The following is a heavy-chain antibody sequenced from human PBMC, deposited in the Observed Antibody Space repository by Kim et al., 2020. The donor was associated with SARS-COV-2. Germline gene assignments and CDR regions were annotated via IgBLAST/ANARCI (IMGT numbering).Heavy chain of an antibody. D-gene: IGHD3-3*01. Sequence: STYYADSVRGRFTISRDNSKNILYLQMNSLRAEDTALYYCAIRVEGAFNFWGQGTVVTVSS. J-gene: IGHJ3*01. CDR2: ST. V-gene: IGHV3-23*01. CDR3: AIRVEGAFNF.